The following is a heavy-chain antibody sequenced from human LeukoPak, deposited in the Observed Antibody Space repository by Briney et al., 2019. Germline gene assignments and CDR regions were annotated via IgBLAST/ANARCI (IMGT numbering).Heavy chain of an antibody. J-gene: IGHJ3*02. V-gene: IGHV4-59*11. D-gene: IGHD4-17*01. CDR1: GDSFSSHY. CDR2: ISHIGRT. Sequence: SETLSLTCAVSGDSFSSHYWTWIRQPPGTGLEGIGYISHIGRTNYNPSLTSRVTISIDTSKNQFSLKRRSLTAADTAVYARDLVTVTKGFDMWGKGKIVSVS. CDR3: DLVTVTKGFDM.